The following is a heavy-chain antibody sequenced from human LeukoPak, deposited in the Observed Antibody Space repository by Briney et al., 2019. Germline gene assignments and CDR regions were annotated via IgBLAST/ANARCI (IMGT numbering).Heavy chain of an antibody. V-gene: IGHV1-2*02. CDR1: GYTFSGYY. CDR2: INPNSGAT. J-gene: IGHJ4*02. CDR3: ARSVSNDGSSSYYAY. Sequence: ASVKVSCKASGYTFSGYYMHWVRQAPGQGLEWMGCINPNSGATNYAQTLQGRVTMTRDTSISIVYMELSRMRTDDTAMCDCARSVSNDGSSSYYAYWGQGTLVTVSS. D-gene: IGHD3-22*01.